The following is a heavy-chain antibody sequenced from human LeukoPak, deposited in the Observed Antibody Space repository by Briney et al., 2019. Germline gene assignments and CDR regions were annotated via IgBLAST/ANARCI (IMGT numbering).Heavy chain of an antibody. CDR2: IRYDGSNK. V-gene: IGHV3-30*02. Sequence: GGSLRLSCAASGFTFSSYGMHWVRQAPGKGLEWVAFIRYDGSNKYYADTVKGRFTISRDNSKNTLYLQMNSLRVEDTAVYYCARAPTVLVGYCSSSSCQADYWGQGTLVTVSS. D-gene: IGHD2-2*01. CDR1: GFTFSSYG. J-gene: IGHJ4*02. CDR3: ARAPTVLVGYCSSSSCQADY.